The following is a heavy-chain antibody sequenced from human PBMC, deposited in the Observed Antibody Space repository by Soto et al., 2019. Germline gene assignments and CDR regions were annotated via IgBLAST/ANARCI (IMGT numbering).Heavy chain of an antibody. CDR2: IIHIFDTA. D-gene: IGHD1-7*01. V-gene: IGHV1-69*13. CDR3: ASIQVTGTTDHYYYGMDV. Sequence: AVNVSCQASVGTFSSYAISWARQAPGQGREWIVGIIHIFDTANYAQKFQGRVTITADESTSTAYMELSSLRSEDTAVYYCASIQVTGTTDHYYYGMDVWGQGTTVTVSS. CDR1: VGTFSSYA. J-gene: IGHJ6*02.